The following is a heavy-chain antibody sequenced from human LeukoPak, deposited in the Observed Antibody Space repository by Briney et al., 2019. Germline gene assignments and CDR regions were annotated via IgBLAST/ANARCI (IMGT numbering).Heavy chain of an antibody. V-gene: IGHV4-34*01. CDR1: GGSFSGYY. D-gene: IGHD3-10*01. CDR2: INHSGST. CDR3: ARSGSYYPFDY. J-gene: IGHJ4*02. Sequence: PSETLSLTCAVYGGSFSGYYWSWIRQPPGKGLEWIGEINHSGSTYYNPSLKSRVTISVDTSKNQFSLKLSSVTAADTAVYYCARSGSYYPFDYWGQGTLVTVSS.